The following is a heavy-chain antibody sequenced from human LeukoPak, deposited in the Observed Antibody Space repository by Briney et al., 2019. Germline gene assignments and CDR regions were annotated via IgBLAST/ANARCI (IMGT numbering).Heavy chain of an antibody. Sequence: SETLSLTCTVSGGSISSYYWSSIRQPPGKGLEWIGYIYYSGSTNYNPSLKSRVTISVDTSKNQFSLKLSSVTAADTAVYYCARHEDRMWFGESLFDYWGQGTLVTVSS. CDR3: ARHEDRMWFGESLFDY. CDR2: IYYSGST. J-gene: IGHJ4*02. V-gene: IGHV4-59*08. D-gene: IGHD3-10*01. CDR1: GGSISSYY.